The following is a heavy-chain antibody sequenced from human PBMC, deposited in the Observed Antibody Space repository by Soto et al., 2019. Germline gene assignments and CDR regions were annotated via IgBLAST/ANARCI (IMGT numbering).Heavy chain of an antibody. D-gene: IGHD3-9*01. V-gene: IGHV3-23*01. J-gene: IGHJ6*04. CDR1: GFTFSSYA. Sequence: RGSLRLSCAASGFTFSSYAMSWVRQAPGKGLEWVSAISGSGGSTYYADSVKGRFTISRDNSKNTLYLQMNSLRAEDTAVYYCAKEIYDILTGILDVWGKGTTVTVSS. CDR3: AKEIYDILTGILDV. CDR2: ISGSGGST.